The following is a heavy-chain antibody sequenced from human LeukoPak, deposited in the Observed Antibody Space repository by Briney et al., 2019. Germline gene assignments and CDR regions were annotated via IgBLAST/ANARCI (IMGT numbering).Heavy chain of an antibody. CDR1: GFTFSTFA. D-gene: IGHD2/OR15-2a*01. Sequence: GGSLRLSCEASGFTFSTFAMIWVRQPPGKGLEWVSSIFPSGGEIHYADSVRGRFTISRDNSKGTLSLQMNSLRAEDTAIYYCATYRQVLLPFESWGQGTLVTVSS. CDR3: ATYRQVLLPFES. J-gene: IGHJ4*02. V-gene: IGHV3-23*01. CDR2: IFPSGGEI.